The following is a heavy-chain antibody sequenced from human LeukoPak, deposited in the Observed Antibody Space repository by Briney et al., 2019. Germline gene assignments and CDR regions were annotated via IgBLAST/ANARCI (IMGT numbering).Heavy chain of an antibody. D-gene: IGHD2-15*01. CDR3: ARDEGYCSGGSCYGVY. CDR2: IIPIFGTA. J-gene: IGHJ4*02. V-gene: IGHV1-69*13. CDR1: GGTFSSYA. Sequence: ASVKVSCKASGGTFSSYAISWVRQAPGQGLEWMGGIIPIFGTANYAQKFQGRVTITADESTSTAYMELSSLRSEDTAVYYCARDEGYCSGGSCYGVYWGQGTLVTVSS.